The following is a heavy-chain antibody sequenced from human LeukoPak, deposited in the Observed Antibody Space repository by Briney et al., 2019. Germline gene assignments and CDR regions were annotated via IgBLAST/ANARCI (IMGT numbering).Heavy chain of an antibody. Sequence: PGGSLRLSCAASGFTFSSYGIHWVRQAPGKGLEWVSSISSSSSYIYYADSVKGRFTISRDNAKNSLYLQMNSLRAEDTAVYYCASPADCSGGSCYSNYYYYMDVWGKGTTVTVSS. CDR2: ISSSSSYI. CDR1: GFTFSSYG. CDR3: ASPADCSGGSCYSNYYYYMDV. D-gene: IGHD2-15*01. V-gene: IGHV3-21*01. J-gene: IGHJ6*03.